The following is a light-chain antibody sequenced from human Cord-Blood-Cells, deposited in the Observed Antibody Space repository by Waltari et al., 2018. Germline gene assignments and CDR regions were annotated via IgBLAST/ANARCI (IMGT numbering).Light chain of an antibody. CDR2: EGG. V-gene: IGLV2-23*01. J-gene: IGLJ3*02. CDR3: CSYAGSSTWV. CDR1: SSDVGSYNL. Sequence: QSALTQPASVSGSPGQSITISCTGTSSDVGSYNLVSWYQQHPGKAPKRMIYEGGKRPSGVSNRFSGSKSGNTASLTISWLQAEDEADYYCCSYAGSSTWVFGGGTKLTVL.